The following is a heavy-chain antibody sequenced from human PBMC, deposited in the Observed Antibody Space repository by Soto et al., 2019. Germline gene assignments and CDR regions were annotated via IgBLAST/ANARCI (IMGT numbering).Heavy chain of an antibody. CDR3: AREGYYSGSGTYSPPRYYGMDV. V-gene: IGHV1-18*01. J-gene: IGHJ6*02. D-gene: IGHD3-10*01. CDR1: GYTFSNYG. CDR2: ISDYNGNT. Sequence: QVQLVQSGAEVRKPGASVKVSCKASGYTFSNYGLSWVRQAPGQGLEWMGWISDYNGNTHYAQKFQGRLIMTTDTSTGTXXXEXXSLTSGDTAVYFCAREGYYSGSGTYSPPRYYGMDVWGQGTTVTVSS.